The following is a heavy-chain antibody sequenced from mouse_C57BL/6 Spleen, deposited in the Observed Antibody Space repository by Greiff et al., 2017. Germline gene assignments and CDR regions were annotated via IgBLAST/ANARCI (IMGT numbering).Heavy chain of an antibody. CDR1: GYSFTGYY. Sequence: EVQRVESGPELVKPGASVTISCKASGYSFTGYYMNWVKQSPEKSLEWIGEINPSTGGTTYNQKFKAKATLTVDKSSSTAYMQLKSLTSEDSAVYYCARKFAWFAYWGQGTLVTVSA. CDR3: ARKFAWFAY. V-gene: IGHV1-42*01. J-gene: IGHJ3*01. CDR2: INPSTGGT.